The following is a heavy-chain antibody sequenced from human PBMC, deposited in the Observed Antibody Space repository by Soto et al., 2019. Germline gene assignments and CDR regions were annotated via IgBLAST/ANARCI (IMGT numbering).Heavy chain of an antibody. V-gene: IGHV4-30-4*01. D-gene: IGHD2-8*01. CDR2: IYYSGST. Sequence: SLPSTVFCGSISNGDYCWIWTRQPPGKGLEWIGHIYYSGSTYYHPSLKSRAGISVDSSKSQVSLKLTSVTAADTAVSCSARILMMYYRLDISGEGVLVTGSS. CDR3: ARILMMYYRLDI. CDR1: CGSISNGDYC. J-gene: IGHJ5*02.